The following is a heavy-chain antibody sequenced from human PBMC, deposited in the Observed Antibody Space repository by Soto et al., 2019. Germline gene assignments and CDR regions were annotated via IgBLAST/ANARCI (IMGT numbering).Heavy chain of an antibody. CDR2: IYYSRST. CDR3: ARGALYDILTERDYYYGMDV. J-gene: IGHJ6*02. V-gene: IGHV4-59*01. D-gene: IGHD3-9*01. CDR1: VGSRSSYY. Sequence: SETLSLTCTVSVGSRSSYYWSWIGQAPGKLLEWIVYIYYSRSTNYNPSLKSRVPISVDTSKNQFSLKLSSVTAADTAVYYCARGALYDILTERDYYYGMDVWGQGTTVTVSS.